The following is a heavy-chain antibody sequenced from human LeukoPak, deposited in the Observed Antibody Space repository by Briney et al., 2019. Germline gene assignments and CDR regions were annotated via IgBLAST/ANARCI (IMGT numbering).Heavy chain of an antibody. V-gene: IGHV1-2*02. D-gene: IGHD3-9*01. J-gene: IGHJ4*02. CDR1: GYTFTGYY. CDR3: VREYMRGDLLTGPDY. CDR2: INPNGGGT. Sequence: GASVKVSCKASGYTFTGYYIHWVRQSPGQGLEWMGWINPNGGGTNYAQSFQGRVTMTRDTSISTAYMELGRLRSDDTAVYYCVREYMRGDLLTGPDYWGQGTLVTVSS.